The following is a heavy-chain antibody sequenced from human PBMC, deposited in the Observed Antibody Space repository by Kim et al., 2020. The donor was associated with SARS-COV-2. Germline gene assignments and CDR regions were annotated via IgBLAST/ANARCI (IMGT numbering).Heavy chain of an antibody. V-gene: IGHV3-23*01. CDR1: GFTFTGYA. J-gene: IGHJ4*02. Sequence: GGSLRLSCTTSGFTFTGYAMSWVRQAPGKGLEWVSRNDGSDGTTYYVDPVMGRFTISRDNSKNTMYLQMNSLRADDTAVYYCMKGGWGWIWDHWGQGT. CDR2: NDGSDGTT. D-gene: IGHD2-2*03. CDR3: MKGGWGWIWDH.